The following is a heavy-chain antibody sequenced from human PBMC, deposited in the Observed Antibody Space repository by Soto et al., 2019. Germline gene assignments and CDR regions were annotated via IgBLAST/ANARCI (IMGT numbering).Heavy chain of an antibody. D-gene: IGHD2-15*01. CDR1: GFTFSSYG. V-gene: IGHV3-30*18. CDR2: ISYDGSNK. CDR3: AKDLRDTYCSGGSCYSYYYGMDV. J-gene: IGHJ6*02. Sequence: QVQLVESGGGVVQPGRSLRLSCAASGFTFSSYGMHWVRQAPGKGLEWVAVISYDGSNKYYADSVKGRFTISRDNSKNKLDLQMTCLRSEDTAVYYFAKDLRDTYCSGGSCYSYYYGMDVWGQGTTVTVSS.